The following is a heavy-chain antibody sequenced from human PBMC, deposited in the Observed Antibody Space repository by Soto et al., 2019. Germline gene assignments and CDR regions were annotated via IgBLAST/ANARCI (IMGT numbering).Heavy chain of an antibody. CDR2: IYYSGGT. D-gene: IGHD6-13*01. CDR3: ARADSSSWRANYYYGMDV. Sequence: QVQLQESGPGLVKPSETLSLTCTVAGGSISSYYWSWIRQPPGKGLEWIGYIYYSGGTNYNPSLKSRVTISVDTSKNQFSLKLSSVTAADTAVYYCARADSSSWRANYYYGMDVWGQGTTVTVSS. V-gene: IGHV4-59*01. J-gene: IGHJ6*02. CDR1: GGSISSYY.